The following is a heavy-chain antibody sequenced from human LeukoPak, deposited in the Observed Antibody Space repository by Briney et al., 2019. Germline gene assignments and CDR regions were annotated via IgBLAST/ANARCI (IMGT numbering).Heavy chain of an antibody. CDR2: NYPGDSEA. V-gene: IGHV5-51*01. CDR1: GYSLTSYW. CDR3: ARCKAVAGTINAFDF. J-gene: IGHJ3*01. Sequence: GESPKISCKGSGYSLTSYWIGRVRQMPGKDVEWIVINYPGDSEARYSPSFQGQVTISVDKSINTAYLQWSSLKASDTAMYYCARCKAVAGTINAFDFWGQGTMVTVSS. D-gene: IGHD6-19*01.